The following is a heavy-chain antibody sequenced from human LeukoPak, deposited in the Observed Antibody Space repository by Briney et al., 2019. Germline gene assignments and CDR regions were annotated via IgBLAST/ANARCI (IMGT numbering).Heavy chain of an antibody. D-gene: IGHD4-17*01. Sequence: RASETLSLTCTVSGGSISSSSYYWGWIRQPPGKGLEWIGSIYYSGSTYYNPSLKSRVTISVDASKNQFSLKLSSVTAADTAVYYCARDEYGDGYYYMEVWGKGTTVTVSS. J-gene: IGHJ6*03. V-gene: IGHV4-39*07. CDR2: IYYSGST. CDR1: GGSISSSSYY. CDR3: ARDEYGDGYYYMEV.